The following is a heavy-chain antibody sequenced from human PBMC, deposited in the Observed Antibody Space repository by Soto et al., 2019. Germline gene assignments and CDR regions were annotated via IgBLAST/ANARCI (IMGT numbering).Heavy chain of an antibody. CDR3: ARVRVRFFEWLGSEG. J-gene: IGHJ4*02. V-gene: IGHV1-69*12. Sequence: QVQLVQSGAEVKKPGSSVKVSCKASGGTFSSYAFSWVRQAPGQGLEWMGGIIPIFGTANYAQKFQGRVTITADESTSTAYMELSSLGSEDTAVYYCARVRVRFFEWLGSEGWGQGTLVTVSS. CDR1: GGTFSSYA. D-gene: IGHD3-3*01. CDR2: IIPIFGTA.